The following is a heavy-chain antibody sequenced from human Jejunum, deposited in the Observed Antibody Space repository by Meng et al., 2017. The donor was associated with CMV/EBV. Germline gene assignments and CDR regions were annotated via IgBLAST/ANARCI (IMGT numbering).Heavy chain of an antibody. CDR1: FTPRA. V-gene: IGHV3-30-3*01. CDR2: ISYDGSGT. J-gene: IGHJ6*02. CDR3: ARGADDHNNYYYGVDV. Sequence: FTPRALHWIRQAPGKGLEWVSMISYDGSGTFYADFVKGRFTISRDNFKSTVYLQMNSLRSEDTSMFYCARGADDHNNYYYGVDVWGPGTTVTVSS. D-gene: IGHD5-24*01.